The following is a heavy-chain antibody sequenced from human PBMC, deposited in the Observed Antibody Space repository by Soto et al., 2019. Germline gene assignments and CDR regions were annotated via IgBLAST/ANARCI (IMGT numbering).Heavy chain of an antibody. V-gene: IGHV4-4*02. J-gene: IGHJ4*02. CDR1: GVSMSSHDW. CDR2: SHQSGNT. Sequence: QVQLQESGPGLVKPSGTLSLTCAVSGVSMSSHDWWTWVRQPPGKGLEWIGESHQSGNTNYNSSLESRVTISVDKSKNQFSLKLTSVTVADTAVYYCATRDSSRFYWSQGTLVTVSS. D-gene: IGHD6-13*01. CDR3: ATRDSSRFY.